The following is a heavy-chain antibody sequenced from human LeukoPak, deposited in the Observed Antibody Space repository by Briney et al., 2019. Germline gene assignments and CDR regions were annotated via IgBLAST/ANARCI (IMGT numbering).Heavy chain of an antibody. Sequence: GGSLRLSCAASGFTFSNYAMSWVRQAPGKGLEWVSAISGSGGSTYYADSVKGRFTISRDNSKNTLYLQMNSLRAEDTAVYYCAKVLLEWLSLYYFDYWGQGTLVTVSS. D-gene: IGHD3-3*01. J-gene: IGHJ4*02. CDR2: ISGSGGST. CDR1: GFTFSNYA. CDR3: AKVLLEWLSLYYFDY. V-gene: IGHV3-23*01.